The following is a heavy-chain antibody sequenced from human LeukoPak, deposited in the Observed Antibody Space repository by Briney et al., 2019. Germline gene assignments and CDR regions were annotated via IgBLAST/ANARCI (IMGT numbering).Heavy chain of an antibody. D-gene: IGHD3-22*01. V-gene: IGHV4-39*07. Sequence: SETLSLTCTVSDGSISSSSYYWGWIRQPPEKGLEWIGSIYYSGSTYYNPSLKSRVTISVDTSKNQFSLKLSSVTAADTAVYYCASSTSGDSSGHYAFDIWGQGTLVTVSS. CDR1: DGSISSSSYY. CDR3: ASSTSGDSSGHYAFDI. J-gene: IGHJ3*02. CDR2: IYYSGST.